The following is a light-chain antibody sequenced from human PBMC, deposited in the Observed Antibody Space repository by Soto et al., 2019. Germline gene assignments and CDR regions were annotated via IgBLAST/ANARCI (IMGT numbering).Light chain of an antibody. J-gene: IGLJ1*01. CDR1: SSVVGGYNY. CDR2: DVS. Sequence: QSALTQPASVSGSPGQSITVSCTGTSSVVGGYNYVSWYQQHPGKAPKLMIYDVSNRPSGVSNRFSGSKSRNTASLTISGLQAEDEADYYCTSYASSSTYVFGTGTKVTVL. V-gene: IGLV2-14*01. CDR3: TSYASSSTYV.